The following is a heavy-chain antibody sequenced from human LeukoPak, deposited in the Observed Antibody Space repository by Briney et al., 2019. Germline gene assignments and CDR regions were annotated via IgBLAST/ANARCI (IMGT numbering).Heavy chain of an antibody. CDR1: GFTFSSYG. CDR2: IKQDGSET. CDR3: ARDKGDYDTSGSLFIF. Sequence: GGSLRLSCAASGFTFSSYGMHWVRQAPGKGLEWVANIKQDGSETYYVDSMKGRFTISRDNAKNSLYLQMNSLRAEDTAVYYCARDKGDYDTSGSLFIFGGQGTLVTVSS. J-gene: IGHJ4*02. D-gene: IGHD3-22*01. V-gene: IGHV3-7*03.